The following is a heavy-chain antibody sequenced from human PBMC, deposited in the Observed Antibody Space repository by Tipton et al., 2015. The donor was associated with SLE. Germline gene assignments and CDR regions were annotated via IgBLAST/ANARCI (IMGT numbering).Heavy chain of an antibody. CDR2: IYPGDSET. V-gene: IGHV5-51*03. CDR3: VGGGYYYDSSGYYSFDI. D-gene: IGHD3-22*01. CDR1: GYSFTSYW. Sequence: QSGAEVKKPGESLKISCKGSGYSFTSYWIGWVRQMPGKGLEWMGIIYPGDSETRYSPSFQGQVTISADKSISTAQLQWSSLKASDTAMYYCVGGGYYYDSSGYYSFDIWGQGTMVTVSS. J-gene: IGHJ3*02.